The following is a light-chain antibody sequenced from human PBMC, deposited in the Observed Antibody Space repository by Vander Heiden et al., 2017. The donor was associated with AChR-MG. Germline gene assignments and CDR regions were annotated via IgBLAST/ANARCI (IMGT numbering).Light chain of an antibody. J-gene: IGKJ4*01. V-gene: IGKV1-33*01. CDR2: DAS. Sequence: DVQMTQSPSSLSASVGDRVTITCQASQHINNFLNWFQQKPGEAPKLLIYDASTLERGVPSRFAGGGSGTDFSLSISSLQPEDIATYYCQQYGNLPLTFGGGTKV. CDR3: QQYGNLPLT. CDR1: QHINNF.